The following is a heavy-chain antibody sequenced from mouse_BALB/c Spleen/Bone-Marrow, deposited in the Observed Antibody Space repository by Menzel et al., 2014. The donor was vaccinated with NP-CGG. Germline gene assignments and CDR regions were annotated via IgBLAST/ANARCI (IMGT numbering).Heavy chain of an antibody. D-gene: IGHD2-10*02. CDR1: GYTFTSYW. V-gene: IGHV1S81*02. CDR3: ARKKYGNYDYFDY. CDR2: INPNSGRK. J-gene: IGHJ2*01. Sequence: VQLQQSGTELVKPGASVKLSCKASGYTFTSYWMHWVKQRPGQGLEWIGEINPNSGRKNYNEKFKSKATLTVDRSSSTAYMQLSSLTSGDSALYYCARKKYGNYDYFDYWGQGTTLTVSS.